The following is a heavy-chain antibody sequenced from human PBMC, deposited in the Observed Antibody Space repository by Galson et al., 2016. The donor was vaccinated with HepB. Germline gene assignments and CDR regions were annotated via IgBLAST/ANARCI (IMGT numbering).Heavy chain of an antibody. D-gene: IGHD3-3*01. CDR1: GVAFTSYA. V-gene: IGHV3-23*01. CDR2: ITGSGGDT. J-gene: IGHJ4*02. CDR3: AKAGIGYPDY. Sequence: SLRLSCAASGVAFTSYAMTWVRQVPGKGLEWVSSITGSGGDTYYVDSVKGRFAISRDNSKNTLYVQMNSLRAEDTAVYYCAKAGIGYPDYWGQGTLVIVSS.